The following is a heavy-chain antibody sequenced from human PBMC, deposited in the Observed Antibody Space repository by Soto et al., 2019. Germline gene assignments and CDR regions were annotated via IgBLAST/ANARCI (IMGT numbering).Heavy chain of an antibody. CDR2: IKSKTDGGTT. D-gene: IGHD5-18*01. V-gene: IGHV3-15*01. Sequence: GGSLRLSCAASGFTFSNAWMSWVRQAPGKGLEWVGRIKSKTDGGTTDYAAPVKGRFTISRDDSKNTLYLQMNSLKTEDTAVYYCTTDHLWDTAMVLWGQRTLVTVSS. CDR1: GFTFSNAW. J-gene: IGHJ4*02. CDR3: TTDHLWDTAMVL.